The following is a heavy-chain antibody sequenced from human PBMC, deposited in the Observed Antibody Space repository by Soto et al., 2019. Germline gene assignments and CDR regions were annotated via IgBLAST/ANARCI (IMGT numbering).Heavy chain of an antibody. Sequence: GGSLRLSCAASGFTVSSNYMSWVRQAPGKGLEWVSVIYSGCSTYYADSVKGRFTISRHNSKNTLYLQMNSLRAEDTAVYYCARLGVGYYYYMDVWGKGTTVTVSS. V-gene: IGHV3-53*04. CDR1: GFTVSSNY. CDR2: IYSGCST. CDR3: ARLGVGYYYYMDV. J-gene: IGHJ6*03. D-gene: IGHD3-3*01.